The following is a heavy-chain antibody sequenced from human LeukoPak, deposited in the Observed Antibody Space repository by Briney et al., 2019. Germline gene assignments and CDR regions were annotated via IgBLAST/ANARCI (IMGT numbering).Heavy chain of an antibody. CDR2: IYPDDSDT. V-gene: IGHV5-51*01. Sequence: GESLKISCKGSGYSFTSYWIGWVRQMPGKGLEWMGIIYPDDSDTRYSPSFQGQVTISADESISTAYLQWSSLEASDTAMYYCATHLSPTTVTSVWDYYYYGMDVWGQGTTVTVSS. CDR1: GYSFTSYW. J-gene: IGHJ6*02. D-gene: IGHD4-17*01. CDR3: ATHLSPTTVTSVWDYYYYGMDV.